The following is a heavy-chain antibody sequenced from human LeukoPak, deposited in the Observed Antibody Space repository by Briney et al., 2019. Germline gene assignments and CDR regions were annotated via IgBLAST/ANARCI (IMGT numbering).Heavy chain of an antibody. D-gene: IGHD3-10*01. J-gene: IGHJ4*02. CDR1: GGSISSSNYY. Sequence: SETLSLTCTVSGGSISSSNYYWGWIRQPPGKGLEWIGSIYHSGSTYVNPSLESRVSMSLDTSQNLFSLRLTSVTAADTAMYYCARLHGDYASGTPPFDMWGQGTLVTVSS. CDR3: ARLHGDYASGTPPFDM. V-gene: IGHV4-39*07. CDR2: IYHSGST.